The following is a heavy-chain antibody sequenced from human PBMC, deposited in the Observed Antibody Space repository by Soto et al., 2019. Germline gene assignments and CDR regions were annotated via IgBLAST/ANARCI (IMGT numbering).Heavy chain of an antibody. J-gene: IGHJ6*02. CDR3: ARHPVLRFLEWSYGMDV. Sequence: PGESLKISCKGSGYSFTSYWIGWVRQMPGKGLEWMGIIYPGDSDTRYSPSFQGQVTISADKSISTAYLQWSSLKASDTAMYYCARHPVLRFLEWSYGMDVWGQGTTVTVS. D-gene: IGHD3-3*01. V-gene: IGHV5-51*01. CDR1: GYSFTSYW. CDR2: IYPGDSDT.